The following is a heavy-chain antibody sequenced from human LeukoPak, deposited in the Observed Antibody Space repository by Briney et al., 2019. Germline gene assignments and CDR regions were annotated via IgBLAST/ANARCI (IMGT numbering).Heavy chain of an antibody. D-gene: IGHD3-10*01. V-gene: IGHV3-9*01. CDR3: AKDSYGGSGSYYLYSFDM. J-gene: IGHJ3*02. Sequence: GGSLRLSCTASGFTFDDYAMHWVRQPPGKGLEWVSGISWNGGSMGYADSVKGRFTVSRDNAKNSLYLQMSSLRVEDTAFYYCAKDSYGGSGSYYLYSFDMWGQGTMVTVSS. CDR1: GFTFDDYA. CDR2: ISWNGGSM.